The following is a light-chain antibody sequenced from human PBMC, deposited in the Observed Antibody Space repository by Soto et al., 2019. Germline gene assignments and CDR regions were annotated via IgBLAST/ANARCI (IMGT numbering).Light chain of an antibody. CDR1: SSDIGDYNY. Sequence: QSVLTQPPSASGSPGQSVTISCTGTSSDIGDYNYVSWYQQHPGKAPKLMIYEVNKRPSGVPDRFSGSKSGNTASLTVSGLQAEDEADYYCGSYAVTKGEFGGGTQLTVL. V-gene: IGLV2-8*01. CDR3: GSYAVTKGE. CDR2: EVN. J-gene: IGLJ2*01.